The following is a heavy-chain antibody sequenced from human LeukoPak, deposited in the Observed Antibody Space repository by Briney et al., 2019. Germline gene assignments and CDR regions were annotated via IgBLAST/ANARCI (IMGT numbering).Heavy chain of an antibody. D-gene: IGHD4-17*01. V-gene: IGHV3-7*05. CDR2: INQDGREK. J-gene: IGHJ4*02. CDR1: GFIFSNYW. Sequence: GGSLRLSCSASGFIFSNYWMSWVRQAPGKGLEWVANINQDGREKYYVDSVKGRFTISRDNAKNSLSLQMNSLRAEDTALYYCARDKSYGDSEDYWGQGTLVTVSS. CDR3: ARDKSYGDSEDY.